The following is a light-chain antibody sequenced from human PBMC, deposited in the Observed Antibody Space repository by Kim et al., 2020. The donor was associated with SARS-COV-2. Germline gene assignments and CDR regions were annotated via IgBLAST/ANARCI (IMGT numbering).Light chain of an antibody. Sequence: APGKTARITCGGSSIGSKSVHWYQQKPGQAPVVVINYDSDRPSGIPERFSGSKSGNTATLAISRVEAGDEADYYCQVWDASSDLVVFGGGTKVTVL. V-gene: IGLV3-21*04. J-gene: IGLJ3*02. CDR1: SIGSKS. CDR2: YDS. CDR3: QVWDASSDLVV.